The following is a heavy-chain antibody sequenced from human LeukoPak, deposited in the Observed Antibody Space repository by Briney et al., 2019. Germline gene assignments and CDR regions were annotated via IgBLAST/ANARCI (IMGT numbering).Heavy chain of an antibody. J-gene: IGHJ5*02. CDR1: GFSLSTSGVG. Sequence: ESGLTLVNPTQTLTLTCTFSGFSLSTSGVGVGWIRQPPGKALEWLALIYWNDDKRYSPSLKSRLTITKDTSKNQVVLTMTNMDPVDTATYFCAHSSPKIYCSSTSCVNWFDPWGQGTLVTVSS. CDR2: IYWNDDK. V-gene: IGHV2-5*01. D-gene: IGHD2-2*01. CDR3: AHSSPKIYCSSTSCVNWFDP.